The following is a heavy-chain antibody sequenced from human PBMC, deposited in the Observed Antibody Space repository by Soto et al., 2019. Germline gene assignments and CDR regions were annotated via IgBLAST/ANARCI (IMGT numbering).Heavy chain of an antibody. Sequence: SETLSLPCSVSGGSISSYYWTWLRQPQGKGLEWIGYIYYSGSTNYNPSLKSRVTISVDTSKNQFSLKLSSVTAADTAVYYCARGNLPRYCTSATCASYMDVWGKGTTVTVSS. CDR2: IYYSGST. D-gene: IGHD2-2*01. V-gene: IGHV4-59*01. CDR3: ARGNLPRYCTSATCASYMDV. J-gene: IGHJ6*03. CDR1: GGSISSYY.